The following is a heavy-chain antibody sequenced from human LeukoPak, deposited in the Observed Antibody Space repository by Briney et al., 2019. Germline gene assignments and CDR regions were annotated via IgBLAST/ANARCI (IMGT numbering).Heavy chain of an antibody. CDR3: ARGGAGYYFDS. J-gene: IGHJ4*02. Sequence: GGSLRLSCAASGFNFRTKWMSWVRQPPGKGLEWVAKLNEDGSEKYDVDSLKGRFTITRDNAENALYLHMNSLRAEGTAVYYCARGGAGYYFDSWGQGTLLTVSS. CDR1: GFNFRTKW. V-gene: IGHV3-7*01. D-gene: IGHD6-19*01. CDR2: LNEDGSEK.